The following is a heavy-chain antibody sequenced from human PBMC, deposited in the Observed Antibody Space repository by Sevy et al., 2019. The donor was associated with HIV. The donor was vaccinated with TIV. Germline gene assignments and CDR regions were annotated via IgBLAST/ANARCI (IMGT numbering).Heavy chain of an antibody. CDR3: ARDHEGSSGWYVHFDY. J-gene: IGHJ4*02. Sequence: ASVKVSCKASGYTFTTYAMSWVRQAPGQGLEWLGWINTNTGNPTYAQGFTGRFVFSLDTSVGTAYLQISSLKAGDTAVYYCARDHEGSSGWYVHFDYWGQGTLVTVSS. D-gene: IGHD6-19*01. V-gene: IGHV7-4-1*02. CDR2: INTNTGNP. CDR1: GYTFTTYA.